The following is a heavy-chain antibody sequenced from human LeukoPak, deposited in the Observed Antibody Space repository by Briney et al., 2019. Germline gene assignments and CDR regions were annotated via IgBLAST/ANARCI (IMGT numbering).Heavy chain of an antibody. CDR1: GYTFTSYD. CDR2: MNPNSGNT. J-gene: IGHJ6*02. CDR3: VVEYQLLLSAYYYGMDV. D-gene: IGHD2-2*01. V-gene: IGHV1-8*01. Sequence: ASVKVSCKASGYTFTSYDINWVRQATGQGLEWMGWMNPNSGNTGYAQKFQGRVTMTRNTSISTAYMELSSLRSEDTAVYYCVVEYQLLLSAYYYGMDVWGQGTTVTVSS.